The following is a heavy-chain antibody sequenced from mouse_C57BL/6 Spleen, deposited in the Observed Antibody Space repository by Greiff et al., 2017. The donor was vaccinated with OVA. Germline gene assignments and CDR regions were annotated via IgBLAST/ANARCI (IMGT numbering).Heavy chain of an antibody. V-gene: IGHV1-52*01. CDR1: GYTFTSYW. CDR2: IDPSDSET. D-gene: IGHD2-12*01. CDR3: ATPRYISNDAWFAY. J-gene: IGHJ3*01. Sequence: QVQLQQPGAELVRPGSSVKLSCKASGYTFTSYWMHWVKQRPIQGLEWIGNIDPSDSETHYNQKFKDKATLTVDKSSSTAYMQLSSLTSEDSAVYYCATPRYISNDAWFAYWGQGTLVTVSA.